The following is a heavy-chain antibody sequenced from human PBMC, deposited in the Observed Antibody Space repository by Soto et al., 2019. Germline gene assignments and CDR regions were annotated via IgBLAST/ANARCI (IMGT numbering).Heavy chain of an antibody. CDR2: INHSGST. CDR1: GGSFSDYY. Sequence: PSETLSLTYAVYGGSFSDYYWSWIRQPPGKGLEWIGEINHSGSTNYNPSLKSRVTISVDTSKNQFSLKLSSVTAADTAVYYCARGFGRSVPSYRVLRQYYFDYWGQGTLVTVSS. CDR3: ARGFGRSVPSYRVLRQYYFDY. J-gene: IGHJ4*02. V-gene: IGHV4-34*01. D-gene: IGHD5-18*01.